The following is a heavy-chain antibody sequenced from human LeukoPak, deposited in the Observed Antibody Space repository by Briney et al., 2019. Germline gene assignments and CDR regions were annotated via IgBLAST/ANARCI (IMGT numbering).Heavy chain of an antibody. CDR2: INPNSGGT. CDR1: GYTFTGYY. J-gene: IGHJ4*02. CDR3: ARGVYDRGFDF. Sequence: GASVKVSCKASGYTFTGYYMHWVRQAPGQGLEWMGWINPNSGGTNYAQKFQGRVTMTSDTSISTAYMELSSLRSDDTAVYYRARGVYDRGFDFWGQGTLVTVSS. D-gene: IGHD3-22*01. V-gene: IGHV1-2*02.